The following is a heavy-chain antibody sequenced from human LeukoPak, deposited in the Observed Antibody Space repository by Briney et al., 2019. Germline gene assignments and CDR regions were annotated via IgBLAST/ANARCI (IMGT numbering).Heavy chain of an antibody. CDR2: ISYDGSNK. CDR3: AKGVRGYSYGSDAFDI. V-gene: IGHV3-30*18. D-gene: IGHD5-18*01. CDR1: GFTLSSYG. J-gene: IGHJ3*02. Sequence: PGGSWRLSWAAPGFTLSSYGMHGVRQAPAKGLGWLAVISYDGSNKYYADSVKGRFTISRDNSKNTLYLQMNSLRAEDTAVYYCAKGVRGYSYGSDAFDIWGQGTMVTVSS.